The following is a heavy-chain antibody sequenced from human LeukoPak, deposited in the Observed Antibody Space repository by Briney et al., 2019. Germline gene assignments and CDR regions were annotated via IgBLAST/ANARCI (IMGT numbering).Heavy chain of an antibody. CDR3: TTHREDCGGDCYSGGIDY. J-gene: IGHJ4*02. D-gene: IGHD2-21*01. Sequence: PGGSLRLSCAASEFTFSNAWMSWVRQAPGKGLEWVGRIKSKTDGGTTDYAAPVKGRFTISRDDSKNTLYLQMNSLKTEDTAVYYCTTHREDCGGDCYSGGIDYWGQGTLVTVSS. V-gene: IGHV3-15*01. CDR2: IKSKTDGGTT. CDR1: EFTFSNAW.